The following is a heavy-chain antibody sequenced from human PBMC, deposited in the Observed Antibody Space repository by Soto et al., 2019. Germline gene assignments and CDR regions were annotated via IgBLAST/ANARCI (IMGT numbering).Heavy chain of an antibody. CDR1: GFTFSTYG. CDR3: AKDYDYGDYAADY. J-gene: IGHJ4*02. V-gene: IGHV3-30*18. Sequence: VGSLRLSCVASGFTFSTYGMHWVRQAPGKGLEWVAFISYDGSNKYYADSVKGRFTISRDKSKSTLDLQMNSLRAEDTAIYYCAKDYDYGDYAADYWGQGSLVTVSS. CDR2: ISYDGSNK. D-gene: IGHD4-17*01.